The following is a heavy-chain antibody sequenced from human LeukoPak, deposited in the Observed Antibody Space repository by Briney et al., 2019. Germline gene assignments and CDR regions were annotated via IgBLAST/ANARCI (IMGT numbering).Heavy chain of an antibody. CDR1: GFTVSSNS. V-gene: IGHV3-53*01. J-gene: IGHJ4*02. CDR3: ARDPEITFGGVFLPKLFDY. D-gene: IGHD3-16*01. Sequence: GGSLRLSCTVSGFTVSSNSMSWVRQAPGKVLEWVSFIYSDNSHYSDSVKGRFTISRDNSKNTLYLQMNSLRAEDTAVYYCARDPEITFGGVFLPKLFDYWGQGTLVTVSS. CDR2: IYSDNS.